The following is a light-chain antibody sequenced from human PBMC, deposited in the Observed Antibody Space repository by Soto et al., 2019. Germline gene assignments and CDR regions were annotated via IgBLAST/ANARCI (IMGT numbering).Light chain of an antibody. CDR2: GVS. V-gene: IGLV2-14*01. CDR1: ITDIGAYNY. J-gene: IGLJ2*01. CDR3: SSYTSISTSAV. Sequence: QSVLTQPASVSGSPGQSITISCTGTITDIGAYNYVSWYQQHPGKAPKLLIYGVSSRPSGVSNRFSGSKSGNAAYLTISGLQADDEAEYYCSSYTSISTSAVFGGGTKVTVL.